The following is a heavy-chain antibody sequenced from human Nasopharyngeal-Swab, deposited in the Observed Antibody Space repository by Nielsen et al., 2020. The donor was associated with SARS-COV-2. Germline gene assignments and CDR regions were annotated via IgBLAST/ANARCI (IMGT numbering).Heavy chain of an antibody. CDR2: IYYGGDIT. CDR3: AKNRDSVAGTPDDAFDI. V-gene: IGHV3-23*03. J-gene: IGHJ3*02. Sequence: WIRQPPGKGLEWVSVIYYGGDITYYADSVKGRFTTSRDNSKNTVLLQMNSLRADDTAIYYCAKNRDSVAGTPDDAFDIWGQGTMVTVSS. D-gene: IGHD6-19*01.